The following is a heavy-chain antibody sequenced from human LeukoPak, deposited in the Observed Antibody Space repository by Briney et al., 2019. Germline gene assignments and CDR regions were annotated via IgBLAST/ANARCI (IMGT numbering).Heavy chain of an antibody. CDR2: LAASGGST. CDR1: GFTFSSYA. Sequence: GGSLRLSCAASGFTFSSYAMSWARQAPGKGLGWVSALAASGGSTFYVDSVKGRFTVSRDNSKNTLCLQMNSLRAEDTAVYYCAKNQGDYDSGTYSNWFDPWGQGTLVTVSS. V-gene: IGHV3-23*01. J-gene: IGHJ5*02. CDR3: AKNQGDYDSGTYSNWFDP. D-gene: IGHD3-22*01.